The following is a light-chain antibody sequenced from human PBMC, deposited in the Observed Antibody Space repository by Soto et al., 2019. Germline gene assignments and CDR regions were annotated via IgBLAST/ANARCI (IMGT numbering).Light chain of an antibody. J-gene: IGKJ2*01. CDR1: QGISKY. CDR2: AAS. CDR3: QKYNSAPHT. Sequence: DIQMTQSPSSLSASVGDRVTITCRASQGISKYLAWYQQKPGKVPKLLIYAASTLQSGVPSRFSGSGSGTDFTLTISSLQPEDVATYYCQKYNSAPHTFGQGTTVEIK. V-gene: IGKV1-27*01.